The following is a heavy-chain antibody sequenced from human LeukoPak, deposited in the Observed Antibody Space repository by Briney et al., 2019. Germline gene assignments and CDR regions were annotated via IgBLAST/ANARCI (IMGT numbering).Heavy chain of an antibody. V-gene: IGHV4-34*01. Sequence: SETLSLTCAVYGGSFSGYYWSWIRQPPGKGLEWIGEINHSGSTNYNPSLKSRVTISVDTSKNQFSLKLSSVTAADTAVYYCARGGYSGMDVWGQGTTVTVSS. D-gene: IGHD2-15*01. CDR2: INHSGST. CDR1: GGSFSGYY. CDR3: ARGGYSGMDV. J-gene: IGHJ6*02.